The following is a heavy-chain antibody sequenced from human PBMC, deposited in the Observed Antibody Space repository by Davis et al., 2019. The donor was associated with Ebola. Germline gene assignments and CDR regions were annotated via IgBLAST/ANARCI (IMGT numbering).Heavy chain of an antibody. V-gene: IGHV5-51*01. CDR1: GYKFASFW. Sequence: GESLKISCTGSGYKFASFWIGWVRQMPGKGLEWMGIIYPGDSHTTYSPSFQGQVTISADKSNSTAYLQWSSLKASDTAMYYCATLRRTITGMEDAFDIWGQGTMVTVSS. CDR3: ATLRRTITGMEDAFDI. D-gene: IGHD1-20*01. CDR2: IYPGDSHT. J-gene: IGHJ3*02.